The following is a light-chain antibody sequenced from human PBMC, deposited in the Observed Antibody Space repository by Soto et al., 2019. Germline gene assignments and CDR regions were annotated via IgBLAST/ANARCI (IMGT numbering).Light chain of an antibody. CDR1: SSDVGGSNF. CDR2: DVS. Sequence: QSALTQPRSVSGSPGQSVTISCTGSSSDVGGSNFVSWYQQHPVKAPKLVIYDVSKRPSGVPDRFSGSKSGNTASLTISGLQAEDQADYYGCSYAGNSIWVFGGGTRLTVL. J-gene: IGLJ3*02. CDR3: CSYAGNSIWV. V-gene: IGLV2-11*01.